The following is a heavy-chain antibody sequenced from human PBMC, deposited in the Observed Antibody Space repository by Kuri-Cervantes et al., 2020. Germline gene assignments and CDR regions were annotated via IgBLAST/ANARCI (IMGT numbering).Heavy chain of an antibody. Sequence: SLKVSCKASGGTFSSYAISWLRQAPGQGLEWMGGIIPIFGTANYAQKVQGIVTITTDKSTSTAYMELRSLRSDDTAVYYCAITGGYSSSWGDDYWGQGTLVTVSS. J-gene: IGHJ4*02. D-gene: IGHD6-13*01. V-gene: IGHV1-69*05. CDR3: AITGGYSSSWGDDY. CDR2: IIPIFGTA. CDR1: GGTFSSYA.